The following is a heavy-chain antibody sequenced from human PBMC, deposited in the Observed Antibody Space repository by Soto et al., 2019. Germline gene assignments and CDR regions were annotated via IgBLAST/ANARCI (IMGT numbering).Heavy chain of an antibody. CDR2: RNNRDDT. Sequence: SDPMPLPCTVSAASSIDNGYSWSWIRQHPVKGLEWIGSRNNRDDTYYNPSLKSRVTISLDSSKNQFTLRLVSVTAADTALYFCARGGSGWKALNWFDSWGQGILVTVSS. CDR3: ARGGSGWKALNWFDS. D-gene: IGHD6-19*01. V-gene: IGHV4-31*03. J-gene: IGHJ5*01. CDR1: AASSIDNGYS.